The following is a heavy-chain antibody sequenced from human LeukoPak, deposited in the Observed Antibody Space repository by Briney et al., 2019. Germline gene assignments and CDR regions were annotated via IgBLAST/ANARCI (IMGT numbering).Heavy chain of an antibody. D-gene: IGHD3-10*01. V-gene: IGHV3-7*01. J-gene: IGHJ4*02. Sequence: PGGSLRLSCAASGFTFSSYWMSWVRQAPGKGLEWVANIKQDGSEKYYVDSVKGRFTISRDNAKNSLYLQMNSLRAEDTAVYYCARDITMVRGVIGYWGQGTLVTVSS. CDR3: ARDITMVRGVIGY. CDR1: GFTFSSYW. CDR2: IKQDGSEK.